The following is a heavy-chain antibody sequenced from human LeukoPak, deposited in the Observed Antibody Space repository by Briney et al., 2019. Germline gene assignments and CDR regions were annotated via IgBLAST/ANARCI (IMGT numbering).Heavy chain of an antibody. CDR1: GGSLSSGNW. J-gene: IGHJ4*02. D-gene: IGHD1-14*01. Sequence: PSETLSLTCGVSGGSLSSGNWWSWVRQPPGKGLEWIGEIFHSGSTNLNPSLKSRVTISIDKSKNQFSLEVTSVTAADTAVYYCARNAAYNLDYWGQGILVTVSS. CDR3: ARNAAYNLDY. V-gene: IGHV4-4*02. CDR2: IFHSGST.